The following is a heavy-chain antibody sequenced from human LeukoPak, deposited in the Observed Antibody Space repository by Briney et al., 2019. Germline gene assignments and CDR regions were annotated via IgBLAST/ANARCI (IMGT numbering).Heavy chain of an antibody. CDR1: GFSVNNNY. CDR2: IDNFGRT. CDR3: AGGTYYGTGSRPGYLNY. J-gene: IGHJ4*02. D-gene: IGHD3-10*01. V-gene: IGHV3-53*01. Sequence: GGSLRLSCAASGFSVNNNYMNWVRQAPGKGLEGVSYIDNFGRTYYADSVTGRFTISRDSSSNTVYLQMNSLRADDTAVDYCAGGTYYGTGSRPGYLNYWGLGTLVTVSS.